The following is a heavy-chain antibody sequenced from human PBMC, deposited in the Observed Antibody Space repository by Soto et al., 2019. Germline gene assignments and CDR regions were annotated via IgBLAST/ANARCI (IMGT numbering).Heavy chain of an antibody. Sequence: EVQLVESGGGLIQPGGSLRLSCASSGFTVSSNYMSWVRQAPGKGLAWVSVIYSGGSTYYADSVKCRFTISRDNSKNTLYLQMNCLRAEDTAVYYCASSYDLSSRDVDDCWGQGTLVTVSS. V-gene: IGHV3-53*01. J-gene: IGHJ4*02. CDR1: GFTVSSNY. CDR3: ASSYDLSSRDVDDC. CDR2: IYSGGST. D-gene: IGHD3-3*01.